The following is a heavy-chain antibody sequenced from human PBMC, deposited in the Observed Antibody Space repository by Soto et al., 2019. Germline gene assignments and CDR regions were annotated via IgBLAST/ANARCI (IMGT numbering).Heavy chain of an antibody. CDR3: AHSPVNLYSNYGLRAFDI. CDR1: GFSLSTSGVG. Sequence: QITLKESGPTLVKPTQTLTLTCTFSGFSLSTSGVGVGWIRQPPGKALEWLALIYWDDDKRYSPSLKSRLTITKDTAKNQVVLTMTNMDPVDTATYYCAHSPVNLYSNYGLRAFDIWGQGTMVTVSS. CDR2: IYWDDDK. V-gene: IGHV2-5*02. J-gene: IGHJ3*02. D-gene: IGHD4-4*01.